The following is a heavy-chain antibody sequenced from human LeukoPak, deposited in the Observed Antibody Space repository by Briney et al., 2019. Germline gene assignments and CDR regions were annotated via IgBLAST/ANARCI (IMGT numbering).Heavy chain of an antibody. J-gene: IGHJ4*02. CDR3: ARDRGGLGATFGGFFDN. Sequence: GGSLRLSCSASGFTFRSYGFHWVRQGPGKGLERVAFIRYDGNYQSYPDSVKGRLTISRDNSKNTLYLQMNSLRAQDTAVYYCARDRGGLGATFGGFFDNWGQGTLVTVSS. CDR2: IRYDGNYQ. CDR1: GFTFRSYG. V-gene: IGHV3-30*02. D-gene: IGHD1-26*01.